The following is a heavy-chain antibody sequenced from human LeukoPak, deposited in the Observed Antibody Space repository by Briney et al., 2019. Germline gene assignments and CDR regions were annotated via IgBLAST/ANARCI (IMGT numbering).Heavy chain of an antibody. J-gene: IGHJ6*02. CDR3: ARAAGPWGLYYYGMDV. CDR2: IHYSGST. CDR1: GGSISSSSHY. Sequence: PSETLSLTCTVSGGSISSSSHYWGWIRQPPGKGLEWIGCIHYSGSTNYNPSLKSRVTISVDTSKNQFSLKLSSVTAADTAVYYCARAAGPWGLYYYGMDVWGQGTTVTVSS. V-gene: IGHV4-39*07. D-gene: IGHD3-16*01.